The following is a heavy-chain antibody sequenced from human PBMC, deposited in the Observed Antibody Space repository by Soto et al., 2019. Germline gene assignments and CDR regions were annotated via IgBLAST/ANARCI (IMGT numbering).Heavy chain of an antibody. V-gene: IGHV3-23*01. CDR2: ISASGAAT. Sequence: LRHSCTAAEGTCSDYAMSWVRKAPGKGLEWVSAISASGAATYYVDSVKGRFTISRDNSKNTLYVQMNSLRAEDTGVYYCARCAVLSTTSGGWCNWFDPWGQGTLVTGSS. D-gene: IGHD2-21*01. CDR1: EGTCSDYA. CDR3: ARCAVLSTTSGGWCNWFDP. J-gene: IGHJ5*02.